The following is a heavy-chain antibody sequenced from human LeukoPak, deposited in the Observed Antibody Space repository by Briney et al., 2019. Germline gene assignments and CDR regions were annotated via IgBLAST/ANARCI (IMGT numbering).Heavy chain of an antibody. CDR2: INPSGGST. D-gene: IGHD3-22*01. V-gene: IGHV1-46*01. CDR1: GYTFTSYY. J-gene: IGHJ4*02. Sequence: ASVKVSCKASGYTFTSYYMHWVRQAPGQGLEWMGIINPSGGSTSYAQKFQGRATMTRDTSTSTVYMELSSLRSEDTAVYYCATGALERDYYDSSGTDYWGQGTLVTVSS. CDR3: ATGALERDYYDSSGTDY.